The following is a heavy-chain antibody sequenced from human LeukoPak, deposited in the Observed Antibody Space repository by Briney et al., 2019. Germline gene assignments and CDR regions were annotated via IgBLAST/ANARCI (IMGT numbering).Heavy chain of an antibody. V-gene: IGHV1-18*01. J-gene: IGHJ3*01. CDR2: ISGYNGNT. Sequence: GASVKVSCKASGYTFTSYGISWVRQAPGQGLEWMGWISGYNGNTNYAQKVQGRVTMTAHTSTSTAFMELRSLRSDDTAVYYCARDRIVGAEDDAFHFWGQGTMVTVSS. CDR3: ARDRIVGAEDDAFHF. CDR1: GYTFTSYG. D-gene: IGHD1-26*01.